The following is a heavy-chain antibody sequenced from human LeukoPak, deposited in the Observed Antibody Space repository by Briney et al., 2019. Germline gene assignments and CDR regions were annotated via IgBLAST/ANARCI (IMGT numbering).Heavy chain of an antibody. D-gene: IGHD3-10*01. V-gene: IGHV4-39*01. Sequence: PSETLSLTCTVSGGSISSSSYYWGWIRQPPGKGLEWIGSIYYSGSTYYNPSLKSRVTISVDTSKNQFSLKLSSVTAADTAVYYCARLHYYGSGSYYNYWGQGTLVAVSS. CDR3: ARLHYYGSGSYYNY. CDR2: IYYSGST. J-gene: IGHJ4*02. CDR1: GGSISSSSYY.